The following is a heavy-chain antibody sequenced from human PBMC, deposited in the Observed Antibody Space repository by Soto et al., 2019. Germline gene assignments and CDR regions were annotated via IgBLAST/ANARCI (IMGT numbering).Heavy chain of an antibody. V-gene: IGHV3-23*01. CDR3: EKRAYGSDFDY. J-gene: IGHJ4*02. CDR1: GFTFSSCA. D-gene: IGHD3-10*01. CDR2: ISGSGDSK. Sequence: EVQLLESGGGLVQPGGSLRLSCAASGFTFSSCAMSWVRQAPGKGLEWVSVISGSGDSKYYADSVKGRFTISRDNSKNTLYLQMNSLRVEDTAVYYCEKRAYGSDFDYWGQGTLVTVSS.